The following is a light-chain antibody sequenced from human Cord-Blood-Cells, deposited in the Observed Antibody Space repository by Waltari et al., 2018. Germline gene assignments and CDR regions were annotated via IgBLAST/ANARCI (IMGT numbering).Light chain of an antibody. J-gene: IGKJ2*01. CDR2: DAS. CDR1: EGISSY. CDR3: QQYYSTSYT. Sequence: AIRMTQSPFSLSASVGDRVTITCWASEGISSYLAWYQQKPAKAPKLFIYDASSLQSGVPSRFSGSGSGTDYTLTISSLQPEDFATYDCQQYYSTSYTFGQGTKLEIK. V-gene: IGKV1D-43*01.